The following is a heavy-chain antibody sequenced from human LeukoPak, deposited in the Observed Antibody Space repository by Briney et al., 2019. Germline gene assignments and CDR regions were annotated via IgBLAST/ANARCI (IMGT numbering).Heavy chain of an antibody. D-gene: IGHD5-12*01. CDR1: GYTFTGYY. CDR3: ARAPRSGYDWAYFDY. CDR2: INPNSGGT. J-gene: IGHJ4*02. V-gene: IGHV1-2*02. Sequence: GASVKVSCKASGYTFTGYYMHWVRQAPGQGLEWMGWINPNSGGTNYAQKLQGRVTMTTDTSTSTAYMDLRSLRSDDTAVYYCARAPRSGYDWAYFDYWGQGTLVTVSS.